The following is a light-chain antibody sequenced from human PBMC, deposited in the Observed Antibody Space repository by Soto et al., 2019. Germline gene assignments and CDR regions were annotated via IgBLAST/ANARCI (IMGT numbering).Light chain of an antibody. CDR1: QSVSSN. J-gene: IGKJ1*01. V-gene: IGKV3-15*01. CDR2: GAS. CDR3: QQYNNWPPWT. Sequence: EMVFPHSPPTLSVSPGETANLSCRASQSVSSNLAWYQQKPGQAPRLLIYGASTRATGIPARFSGSGSGTEFTLTISSLQSEDFAVYFCQQYNNWPPWTFGQGTKVDIK.